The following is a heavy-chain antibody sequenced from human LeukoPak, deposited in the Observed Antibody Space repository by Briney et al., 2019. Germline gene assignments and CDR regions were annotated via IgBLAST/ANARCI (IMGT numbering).Heavy chain of an antibody. Sequence: AETLSLTCAAYGGSFRGYYWSWIRQPPGKGLEWIGEINRSGSTNYNPSLKSRVTISLDTSMKKFSLKLNSVTAADTAVYYCASTERCSTTCPLDYWGQGTLVTVSS. J-gene: IGHJ4*02. V-gene: IGHV4-34*01. CDR3: ASTERCSTTCPLDY. CDR2: INRSGST. CDR1: GGSFRGYY. D-gene: IGHD2-2*01.